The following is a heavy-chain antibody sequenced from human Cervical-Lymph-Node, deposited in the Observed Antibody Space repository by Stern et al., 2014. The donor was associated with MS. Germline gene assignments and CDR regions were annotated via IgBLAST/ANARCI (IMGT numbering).Heavy chain of an antibody. D-gene: IGHD1-1*01. CDR2: ISPDGSNK. CDR1: GFTFSSYA. Sequence: VQLEESGGGVVQPGRSLRLSCAASGFTFSSYAMQWVRQAPGQGLEWMAVISPDGSNKYYADSVKGRFANSRVNSKNTLYLQMNSLSAEDTGVYYCAKDQRDATVSAARVYGVDVWGQGTTVTVSS. CDR3: AKDQRDATVSAARVYGVDV. V-gene: IGHV3-30*18. J-gene: IGHJ6*02.